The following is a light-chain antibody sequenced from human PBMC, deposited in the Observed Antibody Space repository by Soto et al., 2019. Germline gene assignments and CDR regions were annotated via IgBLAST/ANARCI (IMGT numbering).Light chain of an antibody. Sequence: QSALTQPASVSGSPGQSITISCTGTSSDVGGYNYVSWYQQHPGKDPKLMISEVSNRPSGVSNRFSGSKSGNTASLTISGLQAEAESDYYCSSYTSSSTLEVFGTGTKLTVL. V-gene: IGLV2-14*01. J-gene: IGLJ1*01. CDR1: SSDVGGYNY. CDR3: SSYTSSSTLEV. CDR2: EVS.